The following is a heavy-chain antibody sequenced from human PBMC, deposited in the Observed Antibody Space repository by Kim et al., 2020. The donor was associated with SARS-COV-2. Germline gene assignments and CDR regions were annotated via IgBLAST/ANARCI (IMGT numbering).Heavy chain of an antibody. J-gene: IGHJ3*02. CDR3: TRMPATPLAFWDAFDI. Sequence: GGSLRLSCAASGFTFSGSPLHWVRQASGKGLEWVGRIRSKANSYATGYAASVKGRYTISRDDSKNTAYLEMRGLKTEDTALYYCTRMPATPLAFWDAFDIWGQGTMVTVSS. D-gene: IGHD3-3*02. CDR2: IRSKANSYAT. CDR1: GFTFSGSP. V-gene: IGHV3-73*01.